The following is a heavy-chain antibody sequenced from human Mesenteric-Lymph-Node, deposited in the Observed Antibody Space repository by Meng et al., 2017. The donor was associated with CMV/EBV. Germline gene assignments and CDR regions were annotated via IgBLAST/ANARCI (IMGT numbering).Heavy chain of an antibody. CDR3: AKDGYYYDSSGYLDY. D-gene: IGHD3-22*01. Sequence: GGSLRLSCVASGFTFSSYAMSWVRQAPGKGLEWVSTIYASGTDTNYADSVKGRFTISRDNSKNTLYLQMNSLRAEDTAVYYCAKDGYYYDSSGYLDYWGQGTLVTVSS. J-gene: IGHJ4*02. CDR2: IYASGTDT. CDR1: GFTFSSYA. V-gene: IGHV3-23*01.